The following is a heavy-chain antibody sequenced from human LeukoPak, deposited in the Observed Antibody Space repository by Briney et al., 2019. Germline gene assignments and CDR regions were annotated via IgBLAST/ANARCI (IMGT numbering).Heavy chain of an antibody. CDR3: AVGGIAAAGLYYYYMDV. J-gene: IGHJ6*03. CDR2: FDPEDGET. D-gene: IGHD6-13*01. Sequence: ASVKVSCKVSGYTLTELSMHWVRQAPGKGLEWMGCFDPEDGETIYAQKFQGRVTMTEDTSTDTAYMELSSLRSEDTAVYYCAVGGIAAAGLYYYYMDVWGKGTTVTVSS. CDR1: GYTLTELS. V-gene: IGHV1-24*01.